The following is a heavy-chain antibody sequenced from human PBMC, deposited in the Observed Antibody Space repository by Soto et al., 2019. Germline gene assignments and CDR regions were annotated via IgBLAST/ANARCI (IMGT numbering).Heavy chain of an antibody. Sequence: AETLSLTCTGSVYSISSGSYWAWIRQPPGKGPEWIASIYHGGTTFYNPSLKSRITISVDTSNNQFSLKLTSVTAADTAVYYCARVHVMVVAGSTFDYGGHGTRVT. D-gene: IGHD6-19*01. J-gene: IGHJ4*01. CDR1: VYSISSGSY. V-gene: IGHV4-38-2*02. CDR2: IYHGGTT. CDR3: ARVHVMVVAGSTFDY.